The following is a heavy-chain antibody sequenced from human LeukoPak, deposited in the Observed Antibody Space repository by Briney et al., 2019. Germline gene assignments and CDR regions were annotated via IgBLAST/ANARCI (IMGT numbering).Heavy chain of an antibody. J-gene: IGHJ6*03. Sequence: ASVKVSCKASGYTFTGYYMHWVRQAPGQGLEWMGWINPNSGGTNYAQKFQGRVTMTRDASISTAYMELSRLRSDDTAVYYCASATALYCSGGSCYSPIYYMDVWGKGTTVTVSS. CDR3: ASATALYCSGGSCYSPIYYMDV. V-gene: IGHV1-2*02. D-gene: IGHD2-15*01. CDR2: INPNSGGT. CDR1: GYTFTGYY.